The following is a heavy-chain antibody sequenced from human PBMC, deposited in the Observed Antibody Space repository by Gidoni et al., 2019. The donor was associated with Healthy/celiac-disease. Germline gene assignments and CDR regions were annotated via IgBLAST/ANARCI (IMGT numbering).Heavy chain of an antibody. Sequence: QVQLQESGPGLVKPSETLSLTCTVSGGSIRSYYWSWIRQPPGKGLEWIGYIYYSGSTNYNPSLKSRVTISVDTSKNQFSLKLSSVTAADTAVYYCARAYSGSYTGQNDAFDIWGQGTMVTVSS. D-gene: IGHD1-26*01. CDR2: IYYSGST. CDR3: ARAYSGSYTGQNDAFDI. J-gene: IGHJ3*02. V-gene: IGHV4-59*01. CDR1: GGSIRSYY.